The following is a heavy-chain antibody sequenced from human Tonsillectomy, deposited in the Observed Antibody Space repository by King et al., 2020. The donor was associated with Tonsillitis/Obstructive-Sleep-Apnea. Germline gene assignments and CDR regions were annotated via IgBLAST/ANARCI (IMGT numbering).Heavy chain of an antibody. Sequence: VQLQQWGEEVVKPSETLSLTCAVYGGSFSGYHWNWIRQPPGKGLEWIGEINHSGSTNNNPSLKSRVTMSVDTSKNQFSLKLSAVTAADTALYYCARGPIVVPAAKVFYMDVWGKGTTVTVSS. CDR2: INHSGST. CDR1: GGSFSGYH. CDR3: ARGPIVVPAAKVFYMDV. V-gene: IGHV4-34*01. J-gene: IGHJ6*03. D-gene: IGHD2-15*01.